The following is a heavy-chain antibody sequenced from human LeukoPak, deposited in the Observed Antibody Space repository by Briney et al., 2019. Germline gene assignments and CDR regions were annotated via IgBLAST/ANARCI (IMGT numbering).Heavy chain of an antibody. CDR1: GFTFSNNW. CDR2: IKRDGTEE. Sequence: GGSLRLSCTASGFTFSNNWMSWVRQAPGKGLEWVATIKRDGTEEKYVDSVKGRFTISRDNAKNSLYLEMNSLRAEDTAVYFCARDGRGSASQYSWFVPWGQGTLVTVSS. J-gene: IGHJ5*02. V-gene: IGHV3-7*01. CDR3: ARDGRGSASQYSWFVP. D-gene: IGHD3-10*01.